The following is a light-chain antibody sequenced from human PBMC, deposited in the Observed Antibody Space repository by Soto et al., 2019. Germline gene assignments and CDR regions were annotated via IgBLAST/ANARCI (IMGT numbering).Light chain of an antibody. V-gene: IGKV1-5*01. J-gene: IGKJ3*01. CDR3: QQNNSYS. Sequence: DIQMTQSPSTLSASVGDRVTITCRASQSISSWLAWYQQKPGKAPKLLIYDASSLESGVPSRFTGSGSGTEFTLTISSLQPDDFATYYCQQNNSYSFGPRTKVDIX. CDR1: QSISSW. CDR2: DAS.